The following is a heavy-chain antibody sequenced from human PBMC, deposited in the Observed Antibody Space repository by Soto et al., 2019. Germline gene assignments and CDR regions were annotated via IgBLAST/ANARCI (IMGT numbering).Heavy chain of an antibody. Sequence: EVQLVETGGGLIQPGGSLRLSCAASGFTVSSNYMTWVRQAPGKGLESVSVIYSGGDTYYADSWKARFTISRDNSKNTLYIQRNCLRAEDTAVYYCARYCTSTSCPTAGGGMDVWGQGTTVTVSS. CDR2: IYSGGDT. J-gene: IGHJ6*02. CDR1: GFTVSSNY. V-gene: IGHV3-53*02. D-gene: IGHD2-2*01. CDR3: ARYCTSTSCPTAGGGMDV.